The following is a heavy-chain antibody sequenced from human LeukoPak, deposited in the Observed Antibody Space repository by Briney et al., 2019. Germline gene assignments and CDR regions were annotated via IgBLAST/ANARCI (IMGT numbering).Heavy chain of an antibody. Sequence: SETLSLTCAVYGGSFSGYYWSWIRQPPGKGLEWIGEINHSGRTNNNPSLKSRVTISVDTSKNQFSLKLSSVTAADTAVYYCAREDYDILTGYYVSYWGQGTLVTVSS. CDR3: AREDYDILTGYYVSY. CDR2: INHSGRT. V-gene: IGHV4-34*01. J-gene: IGHJ4*02. D-gene: IGHD3-9*01. CDR1: GGSFSGYY.